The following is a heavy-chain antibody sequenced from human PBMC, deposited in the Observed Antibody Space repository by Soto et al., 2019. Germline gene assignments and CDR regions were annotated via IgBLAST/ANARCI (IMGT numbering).Heavy chain of an antibody. V-gene: IGHV1-18*01. Sequence: QGRLVQSGGEVKKPGASVKVSCKASGYTFTSYGISWVRQAPGQGLEWVAWISAYNGNTDHAQRFQGRITMSTDTSTNTAYMEPRSLRSYDTAVYYCARDWRGTCYSSYFMDVWGTGTTVIVSS. CDR1: GYTFTSYG. D-gene: IGHD2-15*01. J-gene: IGHJ6*03. CDR2: ISAYNGNT. CDR3: ARDWRGTCYSSYFMDV.